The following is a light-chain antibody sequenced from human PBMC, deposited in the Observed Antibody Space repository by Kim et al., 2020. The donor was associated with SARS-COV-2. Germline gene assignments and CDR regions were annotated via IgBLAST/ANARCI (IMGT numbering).Light chain of an antibody. CDR2: GNS. Sequence: RVTISCTGSSSNIGAGYDVHWYQQLPGTAPKLLIYGNSSRPSGVPDRFSGSKSGTSASLAITELQAEDEADYYCQSYDSSLSDSVFGTGTKVTVL. J-gene: IGLJ1*01. V-gene: IGLV1-40*01. CDR1: SSNIGAGYD. CDR3: QSYDSSLSDSV.